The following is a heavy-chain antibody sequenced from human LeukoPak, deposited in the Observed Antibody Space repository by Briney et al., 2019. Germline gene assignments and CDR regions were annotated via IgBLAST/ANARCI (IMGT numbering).Heavy chain of an antibody. CDR1: GGSISSYY. Sequence: NPSETLSLTCTVSGGSISSYYWSWIRQPPGKGLEWIGYIYYSGSTNYNPSLKSRVTISVDTSKNQFSLKLSSVTAADTAVYYCARASSGWYGPFDYWGQGTLVTVSS. CDR3: ARASSGWYGPFDY. V-gene: IGHV4-59*12. D-gene: IGHD6-19*01. J-gene: IGHJ4*02. CDR2: IYYSGST.